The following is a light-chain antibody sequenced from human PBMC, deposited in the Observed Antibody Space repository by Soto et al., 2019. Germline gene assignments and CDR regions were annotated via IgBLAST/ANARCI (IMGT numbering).Light chain of an antibody. Sequence: DIQMTQSPSSLSASVGDRVIITCLAGQTMSIHLNWYQQKPGKAPNLLVYAASSLQSGVPSRFTGSGSGTGFTLTISSLQPEDFATYFCQQSYTTPITFGQGTRLEIK. J-gene: IGKJ5*01. CDR1: QTMSIH. V-gene: IGKV1-39*01. CDR2: AAS. CDR3: QQSYTTPIT.